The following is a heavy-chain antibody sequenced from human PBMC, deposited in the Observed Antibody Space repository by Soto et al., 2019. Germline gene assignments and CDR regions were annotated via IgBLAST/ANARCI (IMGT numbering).Heavy chain of an antibody. D-gene: IGHD4-17*01. CDR2: VYYRGRS. CDR1: GDSITNTRYY. J-gene: IGHJ4*02. CDR3: VSQRTTVPTQAYFDY. Sequence: PSETLSLTCTVSGDSITNTRYYWGWIRQSPGKGLEWIGSVYYRGRSYSKSSVKSRVTISVDTSKNRFSLSLNSVTASDTAVYFCVSQRTTVPTQAYFDYWGPGALVTVSS. V-gene: IGHV4-39*01.